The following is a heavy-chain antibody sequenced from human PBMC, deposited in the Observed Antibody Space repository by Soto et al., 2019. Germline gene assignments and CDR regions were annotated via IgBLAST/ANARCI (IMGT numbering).Heavy chain of an antibody. D-gene: IGHD1-1*01. CDR3: ARDRLSGTPGTGTGAPSRFPLDY. CDR1: GDSVSSNSAA. V-gene: IGHV6-1*01. Sequence: SQTLSLTCAISGDSVSSNSAAWNWIRQSPSRGLEWLGRTYYRSKWYNDYAVSVKSRITINPDTSKNQFSLQLNSVTPEDTAVYYWARDRLSGTPGTGTGAPSRFPLDYWGQGTLVTVSS. CDR2: TYYRSKWYN. J-gene: IGHJ4*02.